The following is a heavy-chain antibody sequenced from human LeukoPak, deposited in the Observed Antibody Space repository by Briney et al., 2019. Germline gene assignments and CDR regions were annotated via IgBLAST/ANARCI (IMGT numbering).Heavy chain of an antibody. CDR1: GGSISSYY. CDR2: IYYSGST. J-gene: IGHJ4*02. D-gene: IGHD1-1*01. CDR3: AITGALEDY. V-gene: IGHV4-59*01. Sequence: SETLSLTCTVSGGSISSYYWSWIRQPPGKGLEWIGYIYYSGSTNYNPSLKSRVTISVDTSKNQFSLKLNSVTAADTAVYYCAITGALEDYWGQGTLVTVSS.